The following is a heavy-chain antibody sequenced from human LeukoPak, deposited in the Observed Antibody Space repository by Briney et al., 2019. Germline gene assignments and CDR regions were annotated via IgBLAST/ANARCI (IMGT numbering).Heavy chain of an antibody. D-gene: IGHD5-24*01. J-gene: IGHJ4*02. Sequence: TGGSLRLSCAASGFTFNSYWMSWVRQAPGKGLEWVGFIRSKAYGGTTDYAASVKGRFIISRDDSKSIAYLQMNSLKTEDTAVYYCTSRRWLQSDFDYWGQGTLVTVSS. V-gene: IGHV3-49*04. CDR3: TSRRWLQSDFDY. CDR1: GFTFNSYW. CDR2: IRSKAYGGTT.